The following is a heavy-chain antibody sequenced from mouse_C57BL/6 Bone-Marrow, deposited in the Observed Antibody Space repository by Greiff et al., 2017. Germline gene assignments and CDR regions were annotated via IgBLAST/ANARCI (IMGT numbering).Heavy chain of an antibody. Sequence: EVKLMESGGGLVKPGGSLKLSCAASGFTFSDYGMHWVRQAPEQGLEWVAYISSGSSTIYYADTVKGRFTISRDNAKNTLFLQMTSLRSEDTAMYYCARTPFITTVLDYWGQGTTLTVSS. V-gene: IGHV5-17*01. D-gene: IGHD1-1*01. CDR2: ISSGSSTI. CDR1: GFTFSDYG. CDR3: ARTPFITTVLDY. J-gene: IGHJ2*01.